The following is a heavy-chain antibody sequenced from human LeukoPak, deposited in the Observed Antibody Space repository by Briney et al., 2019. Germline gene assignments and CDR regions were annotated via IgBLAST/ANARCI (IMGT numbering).Heavy chain of an antibody. J-gene: IGHJ3*02. V-gene: IGHV1-18*01. Sequence: ASVKVSCKASGYTFTSYGISWVRQAPGQGLEWMGWISAYNGNTNYAQKLQGRVTMTTDTSTSTAYMELRSLRSDDTAVYYCARDPPITMIVGIFDIWGQGTMVTVFS. D-gene: IGHD3-22*01. CDR1: GYTFTSYG. CDR2: ISAYNGNT. CDR3: ARDPPITMIVGIFDI.